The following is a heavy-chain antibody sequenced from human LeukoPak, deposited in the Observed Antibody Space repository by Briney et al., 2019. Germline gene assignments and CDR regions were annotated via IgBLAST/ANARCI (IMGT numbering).Heavy chain of an antibody. CDR1: GYTFTGYY. J-gene: IGHJ4*02. D-gene: IGHD2-21*01. CDR2: INPNSGGT. V-gene: IGHV1-2*02. Sequence: ASVKVSCKASGYTFTGYYMHWVRQAPGQGLEWMGWINPNSGGTNYAQKFQGRVTMTRDTSISTAYMELSRLRSDDTAVYYCARTLIALKNHDYWGQGTLVTVSS. CDR3: ARTLIALKNHDY.